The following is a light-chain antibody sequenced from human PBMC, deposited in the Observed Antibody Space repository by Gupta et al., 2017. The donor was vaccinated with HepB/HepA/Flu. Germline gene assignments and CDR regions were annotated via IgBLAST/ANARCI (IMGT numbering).Light chain of an antibody. CDR3: QQSYSTPYT. CDR1: QSISSY. Sequence: DIQMTQSPSSLSASVGDRVTLTCRASQSISSYLNWYQQKPGKAPKLLIYAASSLQSGVPSRFSGSGSGTDFTLTISRLQPEDFATYYCQQSYSTPYTFGQGTKLEIK. V-gene: IGKV1-39*01. J-gene: IGKJ2*01. CDR2: AAS.